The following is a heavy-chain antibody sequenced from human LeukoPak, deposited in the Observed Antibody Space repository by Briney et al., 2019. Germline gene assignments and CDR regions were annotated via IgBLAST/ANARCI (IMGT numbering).Heavy chain of an antibody. CDR2: ISAYNGNT. D-gene: IGHD6-13*01. CDR1: GYTFTSYG. J-gene: IGHJ5*02. CDR3: ARITIAAAGNKWFDP. V-gene: IGHV1-18*01. Sequence: GASVKVSCKASGYTFTSYGISWVRQAPGQGLEWMGWISAYNGNTNYAQKLQGRVTMTTDTSTSTVYMELRSLRSDDTAVYYCARITIAAAGNKWFDPWGQGTLVTVSS.